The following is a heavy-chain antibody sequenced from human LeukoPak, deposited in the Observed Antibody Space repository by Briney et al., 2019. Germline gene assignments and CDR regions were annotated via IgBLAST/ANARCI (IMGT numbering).Heavy chain of an antibody. J-gene: IGHJ6*02. CDR3: ARGRGRCSGGSRYSGGYYYYGMDV. D-gene: IGHD2-15*01. CDR1: GGSFSGYY. Sequence: SETLSLTCAVYGGSFSGYYWSWIRQPPGKGLEWIGEINHSGSTNYNPSLKSRVTISVDTSKNQFSLKLSSVTAADTAVYYCARGRGRCSGGSRYSGGYYYYGMDVWGQGTTVTVSS. CDR2: INHSGST. V-gene: IGHV4-34*01.